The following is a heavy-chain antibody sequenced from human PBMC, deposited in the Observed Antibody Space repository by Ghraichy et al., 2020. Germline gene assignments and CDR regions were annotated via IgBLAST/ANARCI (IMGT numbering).Heavy chain of an antibody. Sequence: GSLRLSCAASGFTFSSYGMHWVRQAPGKGLEWVAVIWYDGSNKYYADSVKGRFTISRDNSKNTLYLQMNSLRAEDTAVYYCARTTVTTGDDYWGQGTLVTVSS. D-gene: IGHD4-17*01. J-gene: IGHJ4*02. CDR2: IWYDGSNK. CDR1: GFTFSSYG. CDR3: ARTTVTTGDDY. V-gene: IGHV3-33*01.